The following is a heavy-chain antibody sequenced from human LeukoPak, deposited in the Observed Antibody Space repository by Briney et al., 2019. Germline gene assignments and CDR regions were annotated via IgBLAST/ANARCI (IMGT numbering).Heavy chain of an antibody. CDR3: ARQGGAGKYYYYYMDV. CDR2: IYPDDSNT. V-gene: IGHV5-51*01. Sequence: GESLKISCQGSGYNFPIYWIGWARQMPGQGLEWMGIIYPDDSNTIYGPSFQGQVTISADKSINTAYLEWSSLKASDTAIYYCARQGGAGKYYYYYMDVWGQGTPVTVSS. J-gene: IGHJ6*03. D-gene: IGHD6-13*01. CDR1: GYNFPIYW.